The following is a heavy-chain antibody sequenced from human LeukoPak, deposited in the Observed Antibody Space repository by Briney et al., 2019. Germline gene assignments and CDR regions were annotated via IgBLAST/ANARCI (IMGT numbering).Heavy chain of an antibody. CDR3: ARGSSTSCFY. J-gene: IGHJ4*02. V-gene: IGHV3-74*01. CDR1: GFASTTYW. Sequence: SLCPSCALSGFASTTYWIHWGRQAPGPGLVWVARINNDGTSTNLAASVRRRFTISRDNAKNTLYLQMNSLRADDTAVYYGARGSSTSCFYWGQGTLVTVSS. D-gene: IGHD2-2*01. CDR2: INNDGTST.